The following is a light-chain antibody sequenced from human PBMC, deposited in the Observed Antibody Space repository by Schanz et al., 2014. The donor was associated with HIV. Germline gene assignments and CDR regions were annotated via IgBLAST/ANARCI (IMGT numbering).Light chain of an antibody. CDR3: LKYGDPPYP. J-gene: IGKJ2*01. Sequence: EIVLTQSPATLSLSPGERATLSCRASQSVSSYLAWYQQKPGQAPRLLIFDASTRATGIPDRFSGSGSGTDFTLTINTLEREDCAVYYCLKYGDPPYPFGQGTRLEIK. V-gene: IGKV3-20*01. CDR1: QSVSSY. CDR2: DAS.